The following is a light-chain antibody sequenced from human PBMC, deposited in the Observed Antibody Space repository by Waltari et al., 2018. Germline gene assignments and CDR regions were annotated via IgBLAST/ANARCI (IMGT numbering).Light chain of an antibody. J-gene: IGKJ1*01. V-gene: IGKV1-39*01. CDR1: QSISPY. Sequence: DIQMTQSPSSLSASVGDRVNITCRASQSISPYLNWYQQRLGTAHKLLIYAVSTLHSGVPSRFSGSGSGTDFTLTISSLQPEDFATYYCQQSYKTPLTFGQGTRLEI. CDR3: QQSYKTPLT. CDR2: AVS.